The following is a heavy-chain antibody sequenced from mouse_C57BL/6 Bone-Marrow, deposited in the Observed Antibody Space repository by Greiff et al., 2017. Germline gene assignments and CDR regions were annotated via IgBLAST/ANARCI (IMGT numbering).Heavy chain of an antibody. J-gene: IGHJ3*01. CDR1: GFNIKDDY. CDR3: TTSGVTS. CDR2: IDPENGDT. D-gene: IGHD3-1*01. Sequence: VQLQQSGAELVRPGASVKLSCTASGFNIKDDYMHWVKQRPEQGLEWIGWIDPENGDTEYASKFQGKAPITADTSSNTAYLQLSSLTSEDNAVYFCTTSGVTSWGPGTLVTVSA. V-gene: IGHV14-4*01.